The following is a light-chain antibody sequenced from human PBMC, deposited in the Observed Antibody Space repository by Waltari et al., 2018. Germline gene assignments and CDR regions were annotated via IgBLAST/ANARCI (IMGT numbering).Light chain of an antibody. Sequence: EIVMTQSPATLSVSPGERATLSCTASQSVSSDLAWYQQKPGQAPRLLFYGASTRATGIPARFSGSGSGTDFTLSISSLQSEDFALYYCQQYNDWPKITFGQGTRLEIK. CDR3: QQYNDWPKIT. CDR2: GAS. J-gene: IGKJ5*01. V-gene: IGKV3-15*01. CDR1: QSVSSD.